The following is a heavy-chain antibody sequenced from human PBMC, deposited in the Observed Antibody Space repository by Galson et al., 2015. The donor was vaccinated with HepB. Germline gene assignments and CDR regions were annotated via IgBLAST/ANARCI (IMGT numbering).Heavy chain of an antibody. J-gene: IGHJ3*02. V-gene: IGHV4-39*07. CDR2: IYYSGST. CDR1: GGSISSSSYY. Sequence: SETLSLTCTVSGGSISSSSYYWGWIRQPPGEGLEWIGSIYYSGSTYYNPSLKSRVTISVDTSKNQFSLKLSSVTAADTAVYYCASRSSGPAGGAFDIWGQGTMVTVSS. D-gene: IGHD6-19*01. CDR3: ASRSSGPAGGAFDI.